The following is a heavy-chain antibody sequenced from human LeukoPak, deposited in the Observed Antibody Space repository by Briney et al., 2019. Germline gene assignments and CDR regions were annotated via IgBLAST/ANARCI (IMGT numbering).Heavy chain of an antibody. D-gene: IGHD1-7*01. Sequence: ETLSLTCTVSGGSFNSYYWDWIRQSPGKGLEWVSSISSSSSYIYYADSVKGRFTISRDNAKNSLYLQMNSLRAEDTAVYYCARGGPNYDAFDIWGQGTMVTVSS. V-gene: IGHV3-21*01. CDR2: ISSSSSYI. CDR1: GGSFNSYY. J-gene: IGHJ3*02. CDR3: ARGGPNYDAFDI.